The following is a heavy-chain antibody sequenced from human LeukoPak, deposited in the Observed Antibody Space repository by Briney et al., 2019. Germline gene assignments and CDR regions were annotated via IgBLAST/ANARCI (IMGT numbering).Heavy chain of an antibody. CDR3: ARAANTYYDFWSGYYSFDY. J-gene: IGHJ4*02. CDR1: GFTFSSYW. Sequence: SGGSLRLSCAASGFTFSSYWMSWARQAPGKGLEWVANIKQDGSEKYYVDSVKGRFTISRDNAKNSLYLQMNSLRAEDTAVYYCARAANTYYDFWSGYYSFDYWGQGTLVTVSS. V-gene: IGHV3-7*01. CDR2: IKQDGSEK. D-gene: IGHD3-3*01.